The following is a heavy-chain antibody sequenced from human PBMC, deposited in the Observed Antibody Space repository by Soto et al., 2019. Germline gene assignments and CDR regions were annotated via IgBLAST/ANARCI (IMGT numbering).Heavy chain of an antibody. Sequence: SVKVSCKASGGTFSSYSISWVLQAPGQGLEWMGGIIPIFGTANYAQKFQGRVTITADESTSTAYMELSSLRSEDTAVYYCARDVLGYCSSTSCPQYQHWGQGTLVTVSS. CDR2: IIPIFGTA. D-gene: IGHD2-2*01. V-gene: IGHV1-69*13. J-gene: IGHJ1*01. CDR3: ARDVLGYCSSTSCPQYQH. CDR1: GGTFSSYS.